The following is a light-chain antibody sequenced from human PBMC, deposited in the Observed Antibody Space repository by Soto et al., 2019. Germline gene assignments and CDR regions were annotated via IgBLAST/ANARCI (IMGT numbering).Light chain of an antibody. J-gene: IGKJ4*01. CDR3: QQYDNLPFT. Sequence: DIQMSQSPSSLSASVGDRVTITCQASEYISNYLNWYQQKPGKAPKLLIYDASNLETGVPSRFSGSGSGTDFTFTISSLQPEDIATYYCQQYDNLPFTFGGGTKVEIK. CDR1: EYISNY. V-gene: IGKV1-33*01. CDR2: DAS.